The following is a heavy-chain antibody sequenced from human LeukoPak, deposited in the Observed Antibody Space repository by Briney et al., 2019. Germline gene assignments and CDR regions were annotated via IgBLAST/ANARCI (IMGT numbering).Heavy chain of an antibody. J-gene: IGHJ4*02. Sequence: GGSLRLSCAASGFTFSSYWMNWARQAPGKGLEWVASINHNGNVNYYVDSVKGRFTISRDNAKNSLYLQMNSLRAEDTAMYYCAKVYYGSGSYRLDYWGQGTLVTVSS. CDR3: AKVYYGSGSYRLDY. CDR1: GFTFSSYW. V-gene: IGHV3-7*03. D-gene: IGHD3-10*01. CDR2: INHNGNVN.